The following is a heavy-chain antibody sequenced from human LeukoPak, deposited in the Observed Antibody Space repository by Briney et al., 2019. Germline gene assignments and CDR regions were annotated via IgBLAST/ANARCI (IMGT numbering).Heavy chain of an antibody. D-gene: IGHD3-3*01. CDR2: IWYDGSNK. CDR1: GFTFSSYG. Sequence: GRSLRLSCAASGFTFSSYGMHWVRQAPGKGLEWVAVIWYDGSNKYYADSVKGRFTISRDNSKNTLYLQMNSLRAEDTAVYYCARQRYDFWSGYYSNWFDPWGQGTLVTVSS. CDR3: ARQRYDFWSGYYSNWFDP. J-gene: IGHJ5*02. V-gene: IGHV3-33*01.